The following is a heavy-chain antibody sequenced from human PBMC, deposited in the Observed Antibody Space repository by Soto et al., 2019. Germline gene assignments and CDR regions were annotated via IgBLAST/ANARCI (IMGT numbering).Heavy chain of an antibody. CDR3: VRGVSGGNSPLDY. Sequence: PGGSLRLSCAASGFTFSTYWMHWVRQAPGKGLVWVSRITSDGITTTYADSVKGRFTMSRDNSKNTLYLQMNSLRAEDTAVYYCVRGVSGGNSPLDYWGQGTLVTVSS. D-gene: IGHD2-21*02. J-gene: IGHJ4*02. CDR1: GFTFSTYW. V-gene: IGHV3-74*01. CDR2: ITSDGITT.